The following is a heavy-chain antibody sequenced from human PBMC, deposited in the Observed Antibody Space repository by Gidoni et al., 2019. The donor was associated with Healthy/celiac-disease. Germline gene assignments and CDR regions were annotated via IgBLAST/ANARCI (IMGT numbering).Heavy chain of an antibody. CDR3: AGEGAGTFWGSYRFDNWFDP. J-gene: IGHJ5*02. CDR1: GGSISSSSYY. V-gene: IGHV4-39*07. D-gene: IGHD3-16*02. Sequence: ETLSLTRTVAGGSISSSSYYWGWIRQPPGKGLEWIGSIDYSGSTYYNPSLESRVTISVDTAKNQSSLKLSSVTAADTAVYYCAGEGAGTFWGSYRFDNWFDPWGQGTLVTVSS. CDR2: IDYSGST.